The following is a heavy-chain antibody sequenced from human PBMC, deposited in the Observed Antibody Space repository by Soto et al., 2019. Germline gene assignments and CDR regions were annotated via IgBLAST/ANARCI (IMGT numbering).Heavy chain of an antibody. Sequence: QVQLVESGGGVVQPGRSLRLSCAASGFTFSSYGMHWVRQAPGKGLEWVAVISYDGSNKYYADSVKGRFTISRDNSKNTLYLQMNRLRAEDTAVYYCAKDGYCGGDCYRYFDYWGQGTLVTVSS. CDR2: ISYDGSNK. J-gene: IGHJ4*02. V-gene: IGHV3-30*18. D-gene: IGHD2-21*02. CDR1: GFTFSSYG. CDR3: AKDGYCGGDCYRYFDY.